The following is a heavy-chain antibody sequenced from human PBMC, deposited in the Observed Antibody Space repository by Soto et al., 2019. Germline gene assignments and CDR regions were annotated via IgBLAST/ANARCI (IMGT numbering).Heavy chain of an antibody. CDR2: INAGNGNT. Sequence: ASVKVSCKASGYTFTSYAMQWVRQAPGQRLEWMGWINAGNGNTKYSQKFQGRVTITRDTSASTAYMELSSLRSEDTAVYYCARETIYDSSGYYYYYYGMDVWGQGTTVTVSS. D-gene: IGHD3-22*01. CDR1: GYTFTSYA. V-gene: IGHV1-3*01. CDR3: ARETIYDSSGYYYYYYGMDV. J-gene: IGHJ6*02.